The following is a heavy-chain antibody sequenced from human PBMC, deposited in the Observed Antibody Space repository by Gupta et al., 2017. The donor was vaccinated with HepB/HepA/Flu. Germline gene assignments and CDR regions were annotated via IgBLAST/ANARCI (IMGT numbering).Heavy chain of an antibody. D-gene: IGHD3-22*01. J-gene: IGHJ4*02. V-gene: IGHV3-15*01. CDR2: IRSKTDGGTT. Sequence: EVQLVESGGGLVKPGGSLSLSCAASAFTFANAWMSWVRQAPGKGLEWVGRIRSKTDGGTTDYAAPVRGRFTISTDNSKKTLYLQMNSLKTEDTAIYYCTSEPNPYDTSGYQHDYWGQGTLVTVSS. CDR1: AFTFANAW. CDR3: TSEPNPYDTSGYQHDY.